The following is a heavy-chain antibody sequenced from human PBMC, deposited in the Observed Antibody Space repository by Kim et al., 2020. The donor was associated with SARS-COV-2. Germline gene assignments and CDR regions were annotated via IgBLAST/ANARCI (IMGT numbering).Heavy chain of an antibody. CDR3: AREPHPPTYDRYYYYDMDV. CDR1: GFTFSSYG. V-gene: IGHV3-30*03. D-gene: IGHD3-9*01. Sequence: GGSLRLSCAGSGFTFSSYGMHWVRQAPGKGLEWVAVMSYDGTYKDYADSVKGRFTISRDNSKNTLFLEMNSLRPEDTALYYCAREPHPPTYDRYYYYDMDVWGQGTTVTVSS. CDR2: MSYDGTYK. J-gene: IGHJ6*02.